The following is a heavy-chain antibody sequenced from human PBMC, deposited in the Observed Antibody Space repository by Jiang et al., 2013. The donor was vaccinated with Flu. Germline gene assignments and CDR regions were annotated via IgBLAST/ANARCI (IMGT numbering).Heavy chain of an antibody. V-gene: IGHV1-69*01. D-gene: IGHD3/OR15-3a*01. CDR3: ARDRGMSRTGFYPEYYFDL. CDR2: IIPNIGTA. J-gene: IGHJ4*02. Sequence: SGAEVKKPGSSVTVSCKASGDTFRKYGISWVRQAPGEGLEWMGGIIPNIGTANYGQTFEGRATITADESTSTAYMELRSLRAEDTAVYYCARDRGMSRTGFYPEYYFDLWGQGTLVTVSS. CDR1: GDTFRKYG.